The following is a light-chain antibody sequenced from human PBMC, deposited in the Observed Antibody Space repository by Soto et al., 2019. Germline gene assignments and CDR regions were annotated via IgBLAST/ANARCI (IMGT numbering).Light chain of an antibody. Sequence: QAVVTQEPSRTVSPGGTVTLTCGSSTGAVTNGHYPYWFQQKPGQAPRTLIYDXXNRHSWTTDRFSGSLLGGKAALTLSGAQPEDEAEYYCLLSYNGPYVFGTGTKVTVL. CDR2: DXX. CDR1: TGAVTNGHY. V-gene: IGLV7-46*01. CDR3: LLSYNGPYV. J-gene: IGLJ1*01.